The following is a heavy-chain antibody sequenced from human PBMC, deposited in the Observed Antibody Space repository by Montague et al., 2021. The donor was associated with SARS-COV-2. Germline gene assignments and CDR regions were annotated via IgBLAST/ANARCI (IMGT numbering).Heavy chain of an antibody. CDR3: ARDLKPPGDILTGYLPYYYYMDV. D-gene: IGHD3-9*01. CDR1: GDSVSSNSAA. Sequence: CAISGDSVSSNSAAWNWIRQSPSRGLEWLGRTYYRSKWYNDYAVSVTSRITINPDTSKNQFSLQLNSVTPEDTTVYYCARDLKPPGDILTGYLPYYYYMDVWGKGTTVTVSS. V-gene: IGHV6-1*01. CDR2: TYYRSKWYN. J-gene: IGHJ6*03.